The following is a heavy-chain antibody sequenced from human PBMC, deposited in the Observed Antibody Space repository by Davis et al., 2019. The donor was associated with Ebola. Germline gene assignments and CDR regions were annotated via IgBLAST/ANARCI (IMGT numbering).Heavy chain of an antibody. CDR3: ARGPSVATAHYFDY. CDR1: GDTLTSYA. CDR2: IIPVFRTA. D-gene: IGHD2-21*02. Sequence: SVKVSCKAVGDTLTSYAMTWVRQAPGQGLEWMGGIIPVFRTANYAQKFQGRVTITADESTRTAYMELTSLTSDDTAVYYCARGPSVATAHYFDYWGQGSLLTVSS. V-gene: IGHV1-69*13. J-gene: IGHJ4*02.